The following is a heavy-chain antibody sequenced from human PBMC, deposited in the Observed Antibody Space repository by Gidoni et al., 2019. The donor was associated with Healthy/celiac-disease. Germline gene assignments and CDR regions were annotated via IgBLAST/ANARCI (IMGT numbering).Heavy chain of an antibody. CDR2: INPRGVST. D-gene: IGHD6-19*01. CDR1: GYTFASYY. J-gene: IGHJ4*02. V-gene: IGHV1-46*01. Sequence: QVQLVQSGAEVKKPGASVKVSCKASGYTFASYYMHWVRQAPGQGLEWMGIINPRGVSTSYAQKFQGRVTMTSDTSTSTVYMELSSLRSEDTAVYYCARVWLAVAGTGIGYWGQGTLVTVSS. CDR3: ARVWLAVAGTGIGY.